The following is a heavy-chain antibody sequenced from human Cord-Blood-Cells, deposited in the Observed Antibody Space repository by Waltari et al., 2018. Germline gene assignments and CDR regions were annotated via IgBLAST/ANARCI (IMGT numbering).Heavy chain of an antibody. J-gene: IGHJ4*02. CDR3: ARVVAPYNWNDAFDY. CDR1: GYTFTGYY. Sequence: QVQLVQSGAEVKKPGASVKVSCKASGYTFTGYYMHWVRQAPGQGLEWMGWINPNRGGTNYAQKFQGRVTMTRDTSISTAYMELSRLRSDDTAVYYCARVVAPYNWNDAFDYWGQGTLVTVSS. CDR2: INPNRGGT. D-gene: IGHD1-1*01. V-gene: IGHV1-2*02.